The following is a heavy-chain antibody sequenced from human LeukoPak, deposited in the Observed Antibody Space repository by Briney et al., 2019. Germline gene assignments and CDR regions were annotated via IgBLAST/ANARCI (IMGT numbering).Heavy chain of an antibody. CDR1: GGTFSSYA. V-gene: IGHV1-69*05. D-gene: IGHD1/OR15-1a*01. CDR3: ARTAPGTPLGGYYYYMGV. J-gene: IGHJ6*03. Sequence: SVKVSCKASGGTFSSYAISWVRQAPGQGLEWVGGIIPIFGTANYAQNFQGRVTITTDESTSTAYMELSSLRSEDTAVYYCARTAPGTPLGGYYYYMGVWGKGTTVTVSS. CDR2: IIPIFGTA.